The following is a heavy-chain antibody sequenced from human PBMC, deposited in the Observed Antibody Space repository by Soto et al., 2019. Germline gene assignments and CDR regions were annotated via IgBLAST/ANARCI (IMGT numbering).Heavy chain of an antibody. CDR1: GCTFSSYA. CDR2: IIPIFGTA. J-gene: IGHJ6*02. D-gene: IGHD6-13*01. Sequence: QVQLVQSGAEVKKPGSSVKVSCKASGCTFSSYAISWVRQAPGQGLEWMGGIIPIFGTANYAQKFQGRVTITADESTSTAYMELSSLRSEDTAVYYCARGGSSSWTYYYYGMDVWGQGTTVTVSS. CDR3: ARGGSSSWTYYYYGMDV. V-gene: IGHV1-69*01.